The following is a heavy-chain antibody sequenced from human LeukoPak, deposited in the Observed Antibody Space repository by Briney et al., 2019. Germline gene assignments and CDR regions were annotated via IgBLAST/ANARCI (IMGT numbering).Heavy chain of an antibody. CDR3: ARWTTLVRGFDY. CDR1: GGSISSYY. J-gene: IGHJ4*02. V-gene: IGHV4-4*07. Sequence: SETLSLTCTVSGGSISSYYWSWIRQPAGKGLEWIGRIYISGSTNYNPSLKSRVSMSVDTSKNHFSLKLSSVTAADTAVYYCARWTTLVRGFDYWGQGTLVTVSS. CDR2: IYISGST. D-gene: IGHD3-10*01.